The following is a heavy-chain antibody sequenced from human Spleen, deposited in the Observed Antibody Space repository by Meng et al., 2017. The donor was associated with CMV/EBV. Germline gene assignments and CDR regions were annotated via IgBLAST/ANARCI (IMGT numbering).Heavy chain of an antibody. CDR2: ISSSSNYI. V-gene: IGHV3-21*01. D-gene: IGHD5-12*01. CDR1: GFTRSSHG. J-gene: IGHJ4*02. Sequence: SCVASGFTRSSHGMRWVRQAPGKGLDWVSSISSSSNYIYYADSVKGRFTISRDNAKNSLYLQMNSLRDEDTAVYYCARALSGYEIVDYWGQGILVTVSS. CDR3: ARALSGYEIVDY.